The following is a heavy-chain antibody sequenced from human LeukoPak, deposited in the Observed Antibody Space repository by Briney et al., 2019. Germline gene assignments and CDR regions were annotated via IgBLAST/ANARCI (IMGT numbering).Heavy chain of an antibody. CDR3: ARVFRSTVTGEYYFDY. CDR2: IKQDGSEK. CDR1: GFTFSSYS. D-gene: IGHD4-11*01. J-gene: IGHJ4*02. Sequence: PGGSLRLSCAASGFTFSSYSMNWVRQAPGKGLEWVANIKQDGSEKYYVDSVKGRFTISRDNAKNSLYLQMNSLRAEDTAVYYCARVFRSTVTGEYYFDYWGQGTLVTVSS. V-gene: IGHV3-7*01.